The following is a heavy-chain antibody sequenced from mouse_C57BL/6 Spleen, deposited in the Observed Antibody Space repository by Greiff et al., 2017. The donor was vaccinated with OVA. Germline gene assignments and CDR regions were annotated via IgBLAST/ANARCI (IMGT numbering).Heavy chain of an antibody. CDR1: GYAFSSSW. CDR2: IYPGDGDT. J-gene: IGHJ2*01. Sequence: QVQLKQSGPELVKPGASVKISCKASGYAFSSSWMNWVKQRPGKGLEWIGRIYPGDGDTNYNGKFKGKATLTADKSSSTAYMQLSSLTSEDSAVYFCARGGLYSNPNYFDYWGQGTTLTVSS. V-gene: IGHV1-82*01. CDR3: ARGGLYSNPNYFDY. D-gene: IGHD2-5*01.